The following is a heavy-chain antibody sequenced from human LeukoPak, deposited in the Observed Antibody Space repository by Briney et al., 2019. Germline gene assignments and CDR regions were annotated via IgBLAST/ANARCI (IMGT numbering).Heavy chain of an antibody. CDR3: AKVRRITIFGVVYYFDY. Sequence: GGSLRLSCAASGFTFSSYAMSWVRQAPGKGLEWVSAISGSGGSTYYADSVKGRFTISRDNSKNTLHLQMNSLRAEDTAVYYCAKVRRITIFGVVYYFDYWGQGTLVTVSS. CDR1: GFTFSSYA. D-gene: IGHD3-3*01. V-gene: IGHV3-23*01. J-gene: IGHJ4*02. CDR2: ISGSGGST.